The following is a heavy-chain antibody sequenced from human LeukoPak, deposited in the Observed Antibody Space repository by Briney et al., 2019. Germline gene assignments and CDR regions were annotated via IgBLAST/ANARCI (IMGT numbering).Heavy chain of an antibody. V-gene: IGHV1-18*01. D-gene: IGHD2-2*01. CDR1: GYTFTSYG. J-gene: IGHJ3*02. CDR2: ISAYNGNT. CDR3: ARDLSGTYCSSTSCYLDAFDI. Sequence: ASVKVSCKASGYTFTSYGISWVRQAPGQGLEWMGWISAYNGNTNYAQKLQGRVTMTTDTSTSTAYMELRSLRSDDTAVYYCARDLSGTYCSSTSCYLDAFDIWGQGTMVTVSS.